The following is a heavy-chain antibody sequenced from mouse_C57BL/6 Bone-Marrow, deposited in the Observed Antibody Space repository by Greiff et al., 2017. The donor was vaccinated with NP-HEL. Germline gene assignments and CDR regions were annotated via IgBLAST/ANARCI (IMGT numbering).Heavy chain of an antibody. J-gene: IGHJ2*01. Sequence: QVQLKQPGAELVRPGTSVKLSCKASGYTFTSYWMHWVKQRPGQGLEWIGVIDPSDSYTNYNQKFKGKATLTVDTSSSTAYMQLSSLTSEDSAVYYCAASTVVAKDFDYWGQGTTLTVSS. CDR3: AASTVVAKDFDY. CDR2: IDPSDSYT. V-gene: IGHV1-59*01. D-gene: IGHD1-1*01. CDR1: GYTFTSYW.